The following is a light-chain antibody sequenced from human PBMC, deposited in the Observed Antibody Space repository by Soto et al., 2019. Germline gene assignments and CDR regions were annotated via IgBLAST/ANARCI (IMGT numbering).Light chain of an antibody. CDR2: LNSDGSH. CDR1: SGHSIYA. V-gene: IGLV4-69*02. J-gene: IGLJ2*01. CDR3: QTWGTGIQV. Sequence: QSVLTQSPSASASLGASVKLTCTLSSGHSIYAIAWHQQQPEKGPRFLMKLNSDGSHNKGDGIPDRFSGSSSGAERYLTISSLQSEDEADYYCQTWGTGIQVFGGGTKLNVL.